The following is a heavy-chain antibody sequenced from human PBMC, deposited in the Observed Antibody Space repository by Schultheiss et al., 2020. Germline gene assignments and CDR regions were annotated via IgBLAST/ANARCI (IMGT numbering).Heavy chain of an antibody. D-gene: IGHD3-10*01. V-gene: IGHV2-5*02. CDR2: IYWDDDK. J-gene: IGHJ6*02. CDR3: AHTDYYGGGYGMDV. Sequence: QTLSLTCTVSGGSISSYYWGWIRQPPGKALEWLALIYWDDDKRYSPSLKSRLTITKDTSKNQVVLAMTNMDPVDTATYYCAHTDYYGGGYGMDVWGQGTTVTVSS. CDR1: GGSISSYYW.